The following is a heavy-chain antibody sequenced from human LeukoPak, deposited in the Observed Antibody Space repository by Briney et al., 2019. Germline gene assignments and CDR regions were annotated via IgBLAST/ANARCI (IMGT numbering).Heavy chain of an antibody. D-gene: IGHD6-13*01. V-gene: IGHV3-23*01. CDR2: IRGSGDTS. CDR3: AKGVGSSWLRSLGFDS. CDR1: GFTFSSYA. J-gene: IGHJ4*02. Sequence: PGGSLRLSCAASGFTFSSYAMNWVRRAPGKGLEWASAIRGSGDTSYYADSVKGRFTISRDNSKNTLYLQLNSLSAEDTAVYYCAKGVGSSWLRSLGFDSWGQGTLVTVSS.